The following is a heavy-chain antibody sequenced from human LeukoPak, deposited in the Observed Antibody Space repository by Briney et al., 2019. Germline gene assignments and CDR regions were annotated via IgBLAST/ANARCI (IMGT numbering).Heavy chain of an antibody. J-gene: IGHJ4*02. V-gene: IGHV4-39*01. CDR3: ARLGFSYDSSGYTNNYFDY. D-gene: IGHD3-22*01. CDR2: GDT. Sequence: GDTYYNPSLKSRVTISVDTSKNQFSLKLNYVTAADTAVYYCARLGFSYDSSGYTNNYFDYWGQGTLVTVSS.